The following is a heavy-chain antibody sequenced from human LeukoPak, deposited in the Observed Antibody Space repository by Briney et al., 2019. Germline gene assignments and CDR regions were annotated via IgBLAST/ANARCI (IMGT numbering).Heavy chain of an antibody. V-gene: IGHV1-8*02. D-gene: IGHD2-21*02. Sequence: ASVKVSCKASGYTFPSYEINWVRPATGQGVEWVGWINPNSGNTGYAQKFQGRVTTTRDTSTSTVYMELSSLRSEDTAVYYCARDHYHKIHSVMVTAPDYWGQGTLVIVSS. J-gene: IGHJ4*02. CDR1: GYTFPSYE. CDR2: INPNSGNT. CDR3: ARDHYHKIHSVMVTAPDY.